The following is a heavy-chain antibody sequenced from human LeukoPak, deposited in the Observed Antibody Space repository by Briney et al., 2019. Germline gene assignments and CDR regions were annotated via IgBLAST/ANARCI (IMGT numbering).Heavy chain of an antibody. J-gene: IGHJ4*02. CDR1: GFTFSSYS. Sequence: PGGSLRLSCAASGFTFSSYSMNWVRQAPGKGLEWVSYISSSSSTIYYADSVKGRFNISRDNFKNTLYLQVNSLRAEDTAVYYCAKGQFTTRLSGNFDYWGQGTLVTVSS. CDR3: AKGQFTTRLSGNFDY. D-gene: IGHD1-26*01. CDR2: ISSSSSTI. V-gene: IGHV3-48*01.